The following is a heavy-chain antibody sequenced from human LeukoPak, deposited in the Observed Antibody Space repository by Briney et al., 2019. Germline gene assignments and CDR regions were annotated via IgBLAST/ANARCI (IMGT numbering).Heavy chain of an antibody. J-gene: IGHJ4*02. Sequence: GASVKVSCKASGYTFTGYHMHWVRQAPGQGLEWMGWINPNTGDTHYAQKFQGRDTMTRDTSNSAAYMELSWLRSDDTAVYYCTRDPEMATILFEYWGQGTLVTVSS. CDR1: GYTFTGYH. D-gene: IGHD5-24*01. V-gene: IGHV1-2*02. CDR3: TRDPEMATILFEY. CDR2: INPNTGDT.